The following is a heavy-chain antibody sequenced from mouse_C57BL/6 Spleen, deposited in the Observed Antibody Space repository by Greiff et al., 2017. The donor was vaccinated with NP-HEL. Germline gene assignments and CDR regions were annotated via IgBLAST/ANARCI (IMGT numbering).Heavy chain of an antibody. V-gene: IGHV1-64*01. Sequence: QVQLQQPGAELVKPGASVKLSCKASGYTFTSYWMHWVKQRPGQGLEWIGMIHPNSGSTNYNEKFKSKATLTVDKSSSTAYMQLSSLTSEDSAVYYCARYYDYDVYAMDYWGQGTSVTVSS. CDR3: ARYYDYDVYAMDY. D-gene: IGHD2-4*01. J-gene: IGHJ4*01. CDR1: GYTFTSYW. CDR2: IHPNSGST.